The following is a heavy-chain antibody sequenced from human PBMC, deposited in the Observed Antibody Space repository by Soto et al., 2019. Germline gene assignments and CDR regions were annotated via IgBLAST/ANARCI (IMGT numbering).Heavy chain of an antibody. D-gene: IGHD1-26*01. V-gene: IGHV4-34*01. CDR3: ARGRIVGATRRVYFDY. J-gene: IGHJ4*02. CDR2: INHSGST. CDR1: GGSFSGYY. Sequence: PSETLSLTCAVYGGSFSGYYWSWIRQPPGKGLEWIGEINHSGSTNYNPSLKSRVTISVDTSKNQFSLKLSSVTAADTAVYYCARGRIVGATRRVYFDYWGQGTLVTVSS.